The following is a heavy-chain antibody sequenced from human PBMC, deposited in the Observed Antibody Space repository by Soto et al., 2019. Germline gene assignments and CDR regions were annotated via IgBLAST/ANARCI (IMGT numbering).Heavy chain of an antibody. D-gene: IGHD2-8*01. CDR2: ITISGNYI. J-gene: IGHJ5*02. V-gene: IGHV3-21*01. CDR1: GFAFQTYT. CDR3: AKVGVLRTNFRWFDL. Sequence: EGQLVESRGGLVKPGGSLRLSCAASGFAFQTYTMEWLRQPPGKGLEWVSSITISGNYIYYADSVKGRFTISRDNGRNSVYLQMNSLRVEDTAVYYCAKVGVLRTNFRWFDLWGQGTLVTVSS.